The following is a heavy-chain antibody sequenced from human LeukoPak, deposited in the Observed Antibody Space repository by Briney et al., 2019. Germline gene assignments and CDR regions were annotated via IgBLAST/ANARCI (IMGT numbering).Heavy chain of an antibody. CDR3: ARDEGGGYDTYFDY. D-gene: IGHD5-12*01. CDR1: GFTFSSYS. J-gene: IGHJ4*02. CDR2: ISSSSSYI. V-gene: IGHV3-21*01. Sequence: GGSLRLSCAASGFTFSSYSMNWVRQAPGKGLGWVSSISSSSSYIYYADSVKGRFTISRDNAKNSLYLQMNSLRAEDTAVYYCARDEGGGYDTYFDYWGQGTLVTVSS.